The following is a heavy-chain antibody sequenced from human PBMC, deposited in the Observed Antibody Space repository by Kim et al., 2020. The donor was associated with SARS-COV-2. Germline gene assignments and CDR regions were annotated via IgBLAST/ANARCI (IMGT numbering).Heavy chain of an antibody. Sequence: GSTSYAQKFQGRVTMTRDTSTSTVYMELSSLRSEDTAVYYCARGIDGMDVWGQGTTVTVSS. CDR3: ARGIDGMDV. D-gene: IGHD2-21*01. CDR2: GST. J-gene: IGHJ6*02. V-gene: IGHV1-46*01.